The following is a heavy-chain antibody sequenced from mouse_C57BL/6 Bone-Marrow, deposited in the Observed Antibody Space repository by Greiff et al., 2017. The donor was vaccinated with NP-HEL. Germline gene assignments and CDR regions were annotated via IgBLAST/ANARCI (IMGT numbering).Heavy chain of an antibody. CDR2: ISYDGSN. CDR3: ARGGGGYAMDY. CDR1: GYSITSGYY. V-gene: IGHV3-6*01. Sequence: EVKLQESGPGLVKPSQSLSLTCSVTGYSITSGYYWNWIRQFPGNKLEWMGYISYDGSNNYNPSLKNRISITRDTSKNQFFLKLNSVTTEDTATYDCARGGGGYAMDYWGQGTSVTVSS. J-gene: IGHJ4*01.